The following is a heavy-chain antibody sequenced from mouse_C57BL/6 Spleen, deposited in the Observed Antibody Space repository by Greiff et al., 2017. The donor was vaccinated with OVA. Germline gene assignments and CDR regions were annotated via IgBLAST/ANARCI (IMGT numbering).Heavy chain of an antibody. CDR3: AREGYDGYQGYFDV. D-gene: IGHD2-3*01. Sequence: VQLKESGPELVKPGASVKISCKASGYSFTDYNMNWVKQSNGKSLEWIGVINPNYGTTSYNQKFKGKATLTVDQSSSTAYMQLNSLTSEDSAVYYCAREGYDGYQGYFDVWGTGTTVTVSS. J-gene: IGHJ1*03. V-gene: IGHV1-39*01. CDR2: INPNYGTT. CDR1: GYSFTDYN.